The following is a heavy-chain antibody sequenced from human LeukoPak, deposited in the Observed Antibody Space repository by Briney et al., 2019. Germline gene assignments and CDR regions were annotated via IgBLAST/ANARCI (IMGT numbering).Heavy chain of an antibody. CDR1: GGSMISADTY. V-gene: IGHV4-30-4*01. CDR2: IYYSGST. Sequence: SETLSLTCTVSGGSMISADTYWTWIRQSPGKGLEWIGYIYYSGSTYYNPSLKSRVTISVDTSKNQFSLKLSSVTAADTAVYYCAREDTAMGYFDYWGQGTLVTVSS. D-gene: IGHD5-18*01. CDR3: AREDTAMGYFDY. J-gene: IGHJ4*02.